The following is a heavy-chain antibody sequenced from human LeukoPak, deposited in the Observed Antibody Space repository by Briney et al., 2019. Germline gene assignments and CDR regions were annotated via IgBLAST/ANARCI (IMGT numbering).Heavy chain of an antibody. CDR3: ATRIAEYDDY. CDR2: FDPEDGET. Sequence: ASVKVSCKVSGYTLTELSMHWVRQAPGKGLEGMGGFDPEDGETIYAQRFQGRVTMTEDTSTDTAYMELSSLRSEDTAVYYCATRIAEYDDYWGQGTLVTVSS. CDR1: GYTLTELS. J-gene: IGHJ4*02. D-gene: IGHD6-6*01. V-gene: IGHV1-24*01.